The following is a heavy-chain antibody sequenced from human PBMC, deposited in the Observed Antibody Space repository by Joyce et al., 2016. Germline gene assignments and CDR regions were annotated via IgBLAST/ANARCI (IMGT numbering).Heavy chain of an antibody. Sequence: QVQLQESGPGLVKPSGTLSLTCLVSGGSISNINYWSWVRQPPGKGLEWIGEVYHSGSTNYNPSLKSRVTISVDKSKYQFSLKLTSVTAADTAVYYCARGWGLAGWFDPWGQGILVTVSS. V-gene: IGHV4-4*02. CDR3: ARGWGLAGWFDP. J-gene: IGHJ5*02. D-gene: IGHD3-16*01. CDR1: GGSISNINY. CDR2: VYHSGST.